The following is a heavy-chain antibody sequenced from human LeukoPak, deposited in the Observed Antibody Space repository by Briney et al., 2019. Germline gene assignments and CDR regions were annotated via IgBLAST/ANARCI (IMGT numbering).Heavy chain of an antibody. J-gene: IGHJ4*02. CDR2: ISGSGGST. Sequence: PGGSLRLSCAASGFTFSSYAMSWVRQAPGRGLEWVSAISGSGGSTYYADSVKGRFTISRDNSKNTPYLQMNSLRAEDTAVYYCAKGSRTYYYDSSGCFDYWGQGTLVTVSS. CDR3: AKGSRTYYYDSSGCFDY. D-gene: IGHD3-22*01. CDR1: GFTFSSYA. V-gene: IGHV3-23*01.